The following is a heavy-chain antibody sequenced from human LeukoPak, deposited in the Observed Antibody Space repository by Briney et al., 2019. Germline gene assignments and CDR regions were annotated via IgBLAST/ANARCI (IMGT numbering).Heavy chain of an antibody. D-gene: IGHD1-26*01. CDR1: GYSFTSYW. V-gene: IGHV5-51*01. J-gene: IGHJ4*02. CDR2: IYPGDSES. Sequence: GESLKISCKGSGYSFTSYWIGWVRQMPGKGLEWMGIIYPGDSESRYSPSFQGQVTISADKSISTAYLQWSSLKASDTAMYYCARRRDLYSGSYYPFDYWGQGTLVTVSS. CDR3: ARRRDLYSGSYYPFDY.